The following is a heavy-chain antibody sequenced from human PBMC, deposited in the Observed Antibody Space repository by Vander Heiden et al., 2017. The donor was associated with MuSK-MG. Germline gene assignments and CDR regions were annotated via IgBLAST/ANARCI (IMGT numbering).Heavy chain of an antibody. CDR3: ALSEVSSWYVSWLY. V-gene: IGHV3-7*03. J-gene: IGHJ4*01. CDR2: IKQDGSEK. D-gene: IGHD6-13*01. Sequence: EVQLVESVGGLVQPGGSLRLSCAASGLTFSYYWMRRVRHAPGEGLEWVANIKQDGSEKFYVDSVKGRFTISRDNAKNSLYLQMNSLRAEDTAVYYCALSEVSSWYVSWLYWG. CDR1: GLTFSYYW.